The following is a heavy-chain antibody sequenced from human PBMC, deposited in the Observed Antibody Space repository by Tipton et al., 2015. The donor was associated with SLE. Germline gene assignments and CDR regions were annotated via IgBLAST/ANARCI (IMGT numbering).Heavy chain of an antibody. CDR2: LYYSGNT. Sequence: LRLSCTVSGGSIRSXRHFWGWIRQPPGKGLVWIGVLYYSGNTYYNPSLKSPVTLSMNTSKNQFSLKMRSLTAADTTVYYCARTQLRVSPNAFDIWGQGTMVTVSS. CDR3: ARTQLRVSPNAFDI. CDR1: GGSIRSXRHF. V-gene: IGHV4-39*07. D-gene: IGHD3-3*01. J-gene: IGHJ3*02.